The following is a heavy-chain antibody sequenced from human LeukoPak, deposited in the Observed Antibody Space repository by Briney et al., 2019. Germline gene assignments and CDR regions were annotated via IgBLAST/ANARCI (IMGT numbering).Heavy chain of an antibody. V-gene: IGHV4-59*01. D-gene: IGHD5-24*01. CDR1: GGTISVYC. Sequence: PAETLSLTCTVSGGTISVYCWSWIRQPPGKGLEWIGYIYYSGNTNYNPSLKSRVTISLDTSKNQFYLKLSTVTAADTAVYFWARSRRWHIEYWGQGTLVPVSS. CDR3: ARSRRWHIEY. J-gene: IGHJ4*01. CDR2: IYYSGNT.